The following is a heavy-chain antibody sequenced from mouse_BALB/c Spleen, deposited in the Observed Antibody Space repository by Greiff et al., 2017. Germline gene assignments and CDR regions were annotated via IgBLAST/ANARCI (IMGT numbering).Heavy chain of an antibody. D-gene: IGHD2-2*01. CDR3: AGEMGKISYGYDDGFAY. CDR1: GFTFSSYG. J-gene: IGHJ3*01. CDR2: INSNGGST. V-gene: IGHV5-6-3*01. Sequence: DVMLVESGGGLVQPGGSLKLSCAASGFTFSSYGMSWVRQTPDKRLELVATINSNGGSTYYPDSVKGRFTISRDNAKNTLYLQMSSLKSEDTAMYYCAGEMGKISYGYDDGFAYWGQGTLVTVSA.